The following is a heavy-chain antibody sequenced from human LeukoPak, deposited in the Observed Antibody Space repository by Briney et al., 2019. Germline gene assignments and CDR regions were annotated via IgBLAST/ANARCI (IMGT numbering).Heavy chain of an antibody. CDR3: ARDRGYDILTGSYYYYGMDV. CDR1: GYTFTSYG. D-gene: IGHD3-9*01. J-gene: IGHJ6*02. CDR2: ISAYDGNT. Sequence: ASVKVSCKASGYTFTSYGISWVRQAPGQGLEWMGWISAYDGNTNYAQKLQGRVTMTADTSTSTAYMELRSLRSDDTAVYYCARDRGYDILTGSYYYYGMDVWGQGTTDTVSS. V-gene: IGHV1-18*01.